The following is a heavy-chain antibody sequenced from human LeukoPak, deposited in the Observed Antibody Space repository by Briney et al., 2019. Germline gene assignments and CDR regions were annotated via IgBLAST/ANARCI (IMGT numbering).Heavy chain of an antibody. Sequence: GGSLRLSCAASGFTFSSYWMNWARQAPGKGLEWVASINHNGNVNYYVDSVKGRFTISRDNAMNSLYLQMNSLRAEDTAIYYCARSLPYGTTWYGRSDFWGQGTLVTVSS. CDR2: INHNGNVN. J-gene: IGHJ4*02. D-gene: IGHD6-13*01. CDR1: GFTFSSYW. V-gene: IGHV3-7*03. CDR3: ARSLPYGTTWYGRSDF.